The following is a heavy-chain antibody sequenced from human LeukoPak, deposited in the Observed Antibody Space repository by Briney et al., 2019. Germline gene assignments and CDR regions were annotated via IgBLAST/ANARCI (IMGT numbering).Heavy chain of an antibody. J-gene: IGHJ4*02. CDR3: ARAGSDIAVAVPFDY. V-gene: IGHV4-59*12. D-gene: IGHD6-19*01. CDR1: GGSISSYY. Sequence: PSETLSLTCTVSGGSISSYYWSWIRQPPGEGLEWIGYICYSGSTNYNPSLKSRVTISVDTSKNQFSLKLSSVTAADTAVYYCARAGSDIAVAVPFDYWGQGTLVTVSS. CDR2: ICYSGST.